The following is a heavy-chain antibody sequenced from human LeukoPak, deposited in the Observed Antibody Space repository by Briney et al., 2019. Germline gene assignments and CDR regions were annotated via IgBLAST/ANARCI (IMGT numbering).Heavy chain of an antibody. V-gene: IGHV1-69*04. J-gene: IGHJ4*02. D-gene: IGHD5-12*01. CDR1: GGTFSSYA. Sequence: ASVKVSCKASGGTFSSYAISWVRQAPGQGLEWMGRIIPILGIANYAQKFQGRVTITADESTSTAYMELSSLRSEDTAVYYCARDPGGYGRGTFDYWGQGTLVTVSS. CDR3: ARDPGGYGRGTFDY. CDR2: IIPILGIA.